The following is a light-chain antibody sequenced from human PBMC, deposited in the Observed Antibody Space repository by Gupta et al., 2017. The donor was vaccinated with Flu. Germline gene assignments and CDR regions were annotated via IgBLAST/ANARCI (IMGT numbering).Light chain of an antibody. V-gene: IGLV1-51*02. CDR2: EDD. Sequence: QSVLTQPPSVSAAPGQKVTISCSGSTSNIGRNYVSWYQQVPGTAPKLLIYEDDRRPSAIPDRFFASKSGTSATLGITGLQPGDEADYYCGTWDFTRDFWAFGGGTKLTVL. CDR1: TSNIGRNY. J-gene: IGLJ3*02. CDR3: GTWDFTRDFWA.